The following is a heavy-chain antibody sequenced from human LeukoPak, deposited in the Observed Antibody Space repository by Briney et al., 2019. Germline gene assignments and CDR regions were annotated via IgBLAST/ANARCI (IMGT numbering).Heavy chain of an antibody. CDR1: GGTISSYY. CDR3: MTQPSGFDAFDI. J-gene: IGHJ3*02. CDR2: IYYSGST. V-gene: IGHV4-59*08. Sequence: SETLSLTCTASGGTISSYYWSWIRQPPGKGLEWIGYIYYSGSTNYNPSLKSRVTISVDTSKNQFSLKLSSVTAADTAVYYCMTQPSGFDAFDIWSQGTMVTVSS.